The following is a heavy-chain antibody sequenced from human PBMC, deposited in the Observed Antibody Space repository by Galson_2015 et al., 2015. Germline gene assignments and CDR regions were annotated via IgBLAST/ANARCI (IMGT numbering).Heavy chain of an antibody. V-gene: IGHV4-59*01. CDR2: IYYSGST. D-gene: IGHD2/OR15-2a*01. CDR1: GGSISSYY. J-gene: IGHJ4*02. CDR3: ARDTSGTFDY. Sequence: ETLSLTCTVSGGSISSYYWSWIRPPPGKGLEWIGYIYYSGSTNYNPSLKSRVTISVDTSKNQFSLKLSSVTAADTAVYYCARDTSGTFDYWGQGTLVTVSS.